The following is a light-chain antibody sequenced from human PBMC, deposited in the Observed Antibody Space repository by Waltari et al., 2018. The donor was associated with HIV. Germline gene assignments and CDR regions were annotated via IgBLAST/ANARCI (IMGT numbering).Light chain of an antibody. J-gene: IGKJ2*01. CDR1: QSLLYSSNKNTY. V-gene: IGKV4-1*01. CDR3: QQYYSVPYT. Sequence: DVVVSQSPASLTLSVGDRATLNCQSSQSLLYSSNKNTYLPWYQHKPGQPPKLLLYGASTRRSGVPARFTGGGSGTEFTLTITGLQAEDVAAYYCQQYYSVPYTFGQGTKLEIK. CDR2: GAS.